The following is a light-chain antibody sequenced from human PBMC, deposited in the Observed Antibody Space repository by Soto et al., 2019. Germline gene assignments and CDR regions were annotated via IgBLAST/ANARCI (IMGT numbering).Light chain of an antibody. J-gene: IGKJ5*01. V-gene: IGKV3-11*01. CDR3: QQRRNWPPG. Sequence: DIVVTRSPLSLPFTPVEPASLSCRASQSGSTYLAWYQQRPGQAPRLLIYDASYRATDIPPRFSGSGSGTDFTLTISSLEPEDFAVYYCQQRRNWPPGFGQGTRLEIK. CDR1: QSGSTY. CDR2: DAS.